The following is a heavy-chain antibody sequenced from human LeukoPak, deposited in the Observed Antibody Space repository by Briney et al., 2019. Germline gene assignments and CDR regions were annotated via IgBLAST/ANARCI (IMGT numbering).Heavy chain of an antibody. J-gene: IGHJ4*02. V-gene: IGHV1-18*01. CDR3: ARVDYGDYGRNPSLD. CDR1: GYTFTSYG. Sequence: ASVKVSCKTSGYTFTSYGISWVRQAPGQGLEWMGWISAYNGNTNYVQKFRGRVAMTTDTSTSTAYMDLRSLRSDDTAVYYCARVDYGDYGRNPSLDWGQGTLVTVSS. CDR2: ISAYNGNT. D-gene: IGHD4-17*01.